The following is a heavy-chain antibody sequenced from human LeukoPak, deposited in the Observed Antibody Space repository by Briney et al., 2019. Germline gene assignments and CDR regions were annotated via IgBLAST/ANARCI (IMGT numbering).Heavy chain of an antibody. V-gene: IGHV1-69*05. Sequence: ASVKVSCKASGGTFSSYAISWVRQAPGQGLEWMGRVIPISGTANYAQKFQGRVTITTDESTSTAYMELSSLRSEDTAVYYCASRTTVTTSGYYYYYMDVWGKGTTVTVSS. J-gene: IGHJ6*03. D-gene: IGHD4-11*01. CDR1: GGTFSSYA. CDR2: VIPISGTA. CDR3: ASRTTVTTSGYYYYYMDV.